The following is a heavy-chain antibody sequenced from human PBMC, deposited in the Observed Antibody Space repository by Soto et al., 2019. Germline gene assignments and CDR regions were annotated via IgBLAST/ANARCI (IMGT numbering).Heavy chain of an antibody. Sequence: SETLSLTCTVSCGSIHSAYWSWIRQSPEKGLEWIVYVYYSGSTNYNPSLKSRVIISVDTSKDQFSLKLSSVTAADTAVYYCASGTMSTIAAPESWGPGTMVTVSS. CDR3: ASGTMSTIAAPES. J-gene: IGHJ5*02. V-gene: IGHV4-59*01. CDR1: CGSIHSAY. D-gene: IGHD6-13*01. CDR2: VYYSGST.